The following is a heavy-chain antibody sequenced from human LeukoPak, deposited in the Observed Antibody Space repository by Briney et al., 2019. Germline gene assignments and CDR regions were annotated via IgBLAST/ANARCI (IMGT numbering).Heavy chain of an antibody. CDR1: GGSISSYY. J-gene: IGHJ6*03. CDR2: IYYSGST. V-gene: IGHV4-59*01. D-gene: IGHD6-19*01. CDR3: ARGYSSGWSPYYYYYYMDV. Sequence: PSETLSLTCTVSGGSISSYYWSWIRQPPGKRLEWIGYIYYSGSTNYNPSLKSRVTISVDTSKNQFSLKLTSVTAADTAVYYCARGYSSGWSPYYYYYYMDVWGKGTTVTVSS.